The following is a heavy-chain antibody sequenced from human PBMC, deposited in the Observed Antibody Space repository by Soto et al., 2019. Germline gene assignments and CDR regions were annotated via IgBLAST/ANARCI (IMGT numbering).Heavy chain of an antibody. J-gene: IGHJ4*02. V-gene: IGHV3-74*01. CDR1: GFTFSTNL. CDR2: INSDGTNA. CDR3: AKARAGVANFDY. Sequence: LSCSASGFTFSTNLMHWVRQAPGKGLVWVSRINSDGTNAAYADSVQGRFTISRDNAKNTLYLQRNSLTGEDTAGYYCAKARAGVANFDYWGQGTLVTVSS. D-gene: IGHD3-3*01.